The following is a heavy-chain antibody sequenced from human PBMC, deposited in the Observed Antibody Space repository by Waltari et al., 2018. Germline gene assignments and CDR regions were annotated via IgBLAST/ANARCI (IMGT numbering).Heavy chain of an antibody. CDR2: LYTTGGI. Sequence: QVQLQESGPGLVKPSETLSLICTVPGGSISSYNWNWNRQPAGEGLEWIGRLYTTGGINYNPSLRSRVTMSVDKSNNQFSLKLSSVTAADTAVYYCARDGGVVVAASPSAFDIWGQGTMVSVSS. CDR3: ARDGGVVVAASPSAFDI. V-gene: IGHV4-4*07. CDR1: GGSISSYN. D-gene: IGHD2-15*01. J-gene: IGHJ3*02.